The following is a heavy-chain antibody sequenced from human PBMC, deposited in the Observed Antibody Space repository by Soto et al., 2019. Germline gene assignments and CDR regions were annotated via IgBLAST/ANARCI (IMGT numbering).Heavy chain of an antibody. CDR2: IEEDASEE. D-gene: IGHD2-2*01. CDR3: AAAISSPCSNCDS. CDR1: GFTFSTYW. J-gene: IGHJ4*02. Sequence: EVQLVQSGGDLVQPGGSLRLSCVASGFTFSTYWMTWVRQAPGMGLEWVGVIEEDASEEVSADSVKGRFRISRYNAKNSLYLQLNSLRADDTAVYYCAAAISSPCSNCDSWGQGSLVTVSS. V-gene: IGHV3-7*01.